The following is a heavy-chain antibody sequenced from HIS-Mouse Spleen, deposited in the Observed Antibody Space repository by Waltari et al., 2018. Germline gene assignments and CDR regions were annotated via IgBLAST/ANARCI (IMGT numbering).Heavy chain of an antibody. CDR2: ISSSSSYI. CDR1: GFTFSSYS. V-gene: IGHV3-21*01. D-gene: IGHD5-18*01. CDR3: ASNLGSDSYGRGDY. Sequence: EVQLVESGGGLVKPGGSLRLSCAASGFTFSSYSMNWVRQAPGKGLEWVSSISSSSSYIYYAESVKGRFTISRDNAKNSLYLQMNSLRAEDTAVYYCASNLGSDSYGRGDYWGQGTLVTVSS. J-gene: IGHJ4*02.